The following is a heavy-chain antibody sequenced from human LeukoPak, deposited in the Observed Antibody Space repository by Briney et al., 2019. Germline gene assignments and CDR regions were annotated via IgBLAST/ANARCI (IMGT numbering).Heavy chain of an antibody. CDR1: GFTFSSYW. CDR3: AKDLLARDSSGYYHDAFDM. D-gene: IGHD3-22*01. Sequence: PGGSLRLSCAASGFTFSSYWMSWVRQAPGKGLEWVSGISGSGDTTYYADSVKGRFTVSRDSSKNTLYLQMNSLRAGDTAVYYCAKDLLARDSSGYYHDAFDMWGQGTTVTVSS. CDR2: ISGSGDTT. J-gene: IGHJ3*02. V-gene: IGHV3-23*01.